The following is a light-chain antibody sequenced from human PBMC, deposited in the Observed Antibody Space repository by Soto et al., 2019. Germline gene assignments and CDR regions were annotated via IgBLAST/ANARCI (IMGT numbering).Light chain of an antibody. V-gene: IGKV2-28*01. CDR1: QSLLHSNGYNY. CDR2: LGS. CDR3: MQVLQTPRT. J-gene: IGKJ4*01. Sequence: DIAMTQSPLSLPVTPGEPASISCRSSQSLLHSNGYNYLDWYLQKPGQSPQLLIYLGSNRASGVPDRFSGGGSGTDFTLKISRVEAEDVGVYYCMQVLQTPRTFGGGTKVDIK.